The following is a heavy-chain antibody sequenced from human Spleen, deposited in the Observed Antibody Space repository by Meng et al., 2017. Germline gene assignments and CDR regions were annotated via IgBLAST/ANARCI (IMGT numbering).Heavy chain of an antibody. CDR2: IYGGGST. D-gene: IGHD3-9*01. Sequence: GESLKISCAASGFTFSSYAMSWVRQAPGKGLEWVSVIYGGGSTYYADSVKGRFTISRDNFRNTLFLQMNSLRDEDSAVYYCARALYDSGRGYYFDLWGQGTLVTGAS. J-gene: IGHJ4*02. V-gene: IGHV3-23*03. CDR1: GFTFSSYA. CDR3: ARALYDSGRGYYFDL.